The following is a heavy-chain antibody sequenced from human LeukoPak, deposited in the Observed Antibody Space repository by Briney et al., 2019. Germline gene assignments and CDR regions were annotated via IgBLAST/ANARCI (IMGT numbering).Heavy chain of an antibody. V-gene: IGHV1-8*01. J-gene: IGHJ5*02. D-gene: IGHD3-10*02. Sequence: GASVKVSCKASGYTFTSYGMNWVRQATGQGLEWMGSMNPNSGNTDYAQTFQGRVTMTRNTSISSPYLELSSLRAEDTAVYYCAGELPKYYYVNWFDRWGQGTMVSVCS. CDR2: MNPNSGNT. CDR3: AGELPKYYYVNWFDR. CDR1: GYTFTSYG.